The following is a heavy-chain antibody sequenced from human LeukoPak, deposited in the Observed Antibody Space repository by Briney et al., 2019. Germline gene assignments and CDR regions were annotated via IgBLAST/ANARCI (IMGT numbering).Heavy chain of an antibody. Sequence: GGSLRLSCSASGFTFSDYSMSWIRQAPGRGLEWVSYISSSGSTIYYADSVKGRFTISRDNAKNSLYLQMNSLRAEDTAVYYCARGCQYQLLIFLYYYMDVWGKGTTVTISS. J-gene: IGHJ6*03. CDR3: ARGCQYQLLIFLYYYMDV. CDR1: GFTFSDYS. CDR2: ISSSGSTI. V-gene: IGHV3-11*01. D-gene: IGHD2-2*01.